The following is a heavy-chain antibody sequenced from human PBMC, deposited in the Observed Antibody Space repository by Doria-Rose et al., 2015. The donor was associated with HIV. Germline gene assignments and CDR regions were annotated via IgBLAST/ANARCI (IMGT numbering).Heavy chain of an antibody. D-gene: IGHD6-13*01. Sequence: QESGPALVKPTETLTLTCTVSGVSLSSPGMGVSWIRQPPGKALEWLANIFSDDERSYITSLKSRLTISRDTAKRQVVLTMTDMDPVDTATYYCARIKSSRWYHKYYFDFWGQGTLVIVSA. J-gene: IGHJ4*02. CDR1: GVSLSSPGMG. CDR3: ARIKSSRWYHKYYFDF. V-gene: IGHV2-26*01. CDR2: IFSDDER.